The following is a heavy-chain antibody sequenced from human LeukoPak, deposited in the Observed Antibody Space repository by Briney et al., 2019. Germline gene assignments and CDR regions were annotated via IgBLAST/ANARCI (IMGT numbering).Heavy chain of an antibody. J-gene: IGHJ4*02. V-gene: IGHV4-59*08. CDR1: GGSISSYY. CDR2: IYYSGST. Sequence: KSSETLSLTCTVSGGSISSYYGSWIRQPPGKGLEWIGYIYYSGSTNYNPSLKSRVTISVDTSKNQFSLKLSSVTAADTAVYYCARVYLSSWYEGGPTFDYWGQGTLVTVSS. CDR3: ARVYLSSWYEGGPTFDY. D-gene: IGHD6-13*01.